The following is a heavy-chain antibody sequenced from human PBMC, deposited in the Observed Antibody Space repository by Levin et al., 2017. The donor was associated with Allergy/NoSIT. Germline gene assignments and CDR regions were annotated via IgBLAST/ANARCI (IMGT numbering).Heavy chain of an antibody. Sequence: GESLKISCAASGFTFSSYGMHWVRQAPGKGLEWVAIIWYDGSNKYYADSVKGRFTISRDNSKNTLYLQMNSLRADDTAVYYCARGEVLMVFATIDYWAQGTLVTVSS. D-gene: IGHD2-8*01. CDR2: IWYDGSNK. CDR1: GFTFSSYG. V-gene: IGHV3-33*01. CDR3: ARGEVLMVFATIDY. J-gene: IGHJ4*02.